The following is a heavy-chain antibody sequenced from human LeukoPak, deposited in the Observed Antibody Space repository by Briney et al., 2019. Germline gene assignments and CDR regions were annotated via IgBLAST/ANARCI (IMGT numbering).Heavy chain of an antibody. CDR3: ARDLLGYNYYYMDV. J-gene: IGHJ6*03. D-gene: IGHD3-16*02. Sequence: GGSLRLSCAASGFTFGSYNMNWVRQAPGKGLEWVSSISSSDSYIYYADSVKGRFTISRDNAKNSLFLQMNSLRAEDTAVYYCARDLLGYNYYYMDVWGKGTTVTVSS. V-gene: IGHV3-21*01. CDR2: ISSSDSYI. CDR1: GFTFGSYN.